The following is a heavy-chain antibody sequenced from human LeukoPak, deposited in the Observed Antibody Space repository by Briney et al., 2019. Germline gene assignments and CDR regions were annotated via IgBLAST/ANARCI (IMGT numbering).Heavy chain of an antibody. D-gene: IGHD3-9*01. J-gene: IGHJ4*02. CDR1: GGTFSSYA. Sequence: GASVKVSCKASGGTFSSYAISWVRQAPGQGLEWMGRIIPILGIANYAQKFQGRVTITADKSTSTAYMELSSLRSEDTAVYYCAREDKRYFDWSSPYYFDYWGQGTLVTVSS. CDR2: IIPILGIA. V-gene: IGHV1-69*04. CDR3: AREDKRYFDWSSPYYFDY.